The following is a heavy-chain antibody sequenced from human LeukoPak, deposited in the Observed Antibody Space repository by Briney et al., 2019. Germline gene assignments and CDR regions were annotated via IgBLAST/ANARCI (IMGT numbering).Heavy chain of an antibody. CDR1: GYTFTSYG. CDR2: ISAYNGNT. Sequence: ASVKVSCKASGYTFTSYGISWVRQAPGQGLEWMGWISAYNGNTNYAQKLQGRVTMTTDTSTSTAYMELWSLRSDDTAVYYCARDSAPHLYVDGGATGDYWGQGTLVTVSS. J-gene: IGHJ4*02. D-gene: IGHD1-26*01. CDR3: ARDSAPHLYVDGGATGDY. V-gene: IGHV1-18*01.